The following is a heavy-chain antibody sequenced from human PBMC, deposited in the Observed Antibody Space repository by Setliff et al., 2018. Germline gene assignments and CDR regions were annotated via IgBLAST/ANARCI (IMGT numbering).Heavy chain of an antibody. CDR3: ARRPGYRSAHSNESY. CDR2: INPNNGDT. Sequence: ASVKVSCKASGYTFTGYYFHWVRQAPGQGLEWMGWINPNNGDTKSAQKFQGRLTMTRDTSISTAYMELGSLRSEDTAVYYCARRPGYRSAHSNESYWGQGTLVTVSS. CDR1: GYTFTGYY. J-gene: IGHJ4*02. D-gene: IGHD3-16*02. V-gene: IGHV1-2*02.